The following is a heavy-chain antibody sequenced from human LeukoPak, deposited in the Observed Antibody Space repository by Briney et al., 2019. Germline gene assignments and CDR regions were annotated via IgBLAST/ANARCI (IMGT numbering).Heavy chain of an antibody. Sequence: GGSLRLSCAASGFTFSSYSMNWVHQAPGKGLEWVSSISSSSSYIYYADSVKGRFTISRDNAKNSLYLQMNSLRAEDTALYYCARVWATTFDPWGQGTLVTVSS. CDR2: ISSSSSYI. CDR3: ARVWATTFDP. CDR1: GFTFSSYS. D-gene: IGHD3-16*01. V-gene: IGHV3-21*04. J-gene: IGHJ5*02.